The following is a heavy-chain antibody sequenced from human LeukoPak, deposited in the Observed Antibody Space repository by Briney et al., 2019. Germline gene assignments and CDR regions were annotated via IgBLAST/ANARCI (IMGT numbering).Heavy chain of an antibody. V-gene: IGHV3-23*01. CDR2: ISGSGGST. CDR3: AKDRGERDGYKDY. D-gene: IGHD5-24*01. Sequence: GGSLRLSCAASGFTFSSYAMSWVRQAPGKGLEWVSAISGSGGSTYYADSVKGRFTISRDNSKNTLYLQMNSLGAEDTAVYYCAKDRGERDGYKDYWGQGTLVTVSS. CDR1: GFTFSSYA. J-gene: IGHJ4*02.